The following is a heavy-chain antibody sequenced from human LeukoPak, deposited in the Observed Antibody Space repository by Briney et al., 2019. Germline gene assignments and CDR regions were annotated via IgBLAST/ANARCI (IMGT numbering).Heavy chain of an antibody. CDR2: ISWNSGSI. J-gene: IGHJ4*02. D-gene: IGHD6-13*01. V-gene: IGHV3-9*01. CDR3: AKDASSGSSWYYFDY. CDR1: GFTFDYYA. Sequence: PGRSLRLSCAASGFTFDYYAMHLGRQAPREGLGWGSSISWNSGSIGYADSVKGRFTISRDNAKNSLYLQMNSLRAEDTALYYCAKDASSGSSWYYFDYWGQGTLVTVSS.